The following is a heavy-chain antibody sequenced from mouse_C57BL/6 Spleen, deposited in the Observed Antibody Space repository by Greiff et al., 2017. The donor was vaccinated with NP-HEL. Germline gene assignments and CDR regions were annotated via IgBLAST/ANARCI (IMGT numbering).Heavy chain of an antibody. Sequence: DVHLVESGGDLVKPGGSLKLSCAASGFTFSSYGMSWVRQTPDKRLEWVATISSGGSYTYYPDSVKGRFTISRDNAKNTLYLQMSSLKSEDTAMYYCASSFYDYDVDWFAYWGQGTLVTVSA. J-gene: IGHJ3*01. D-gene: IGHD2-4*01. CDR1: GFTFSSYG. V-gene: IGHV5-6*01. CDR2: ISSGGSYT. CDR3: ASSFYDYDVDWFAY.